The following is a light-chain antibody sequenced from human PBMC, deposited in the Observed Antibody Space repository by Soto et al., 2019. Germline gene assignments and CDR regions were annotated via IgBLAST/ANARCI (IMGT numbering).Light chain of an antibody. CDR2: EGS. CDR3: CSDAGSLV. CDR1: SSDVGSYNL. J-gene: IGLJ2*01. Sequence: QSALTQPASVSGSPGQSITISCTGTSSDVGSYNLVSWYQQHPGKAPKLMIYEGSKRPSGVSNRFSGSKSGNTASLTISGLQAEDEADYYCCSDAGSLVFGGGTKQTVL. V-gene: IGLV2-23*01.